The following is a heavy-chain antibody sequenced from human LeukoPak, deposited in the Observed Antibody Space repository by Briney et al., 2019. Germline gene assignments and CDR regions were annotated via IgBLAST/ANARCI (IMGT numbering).Heavy chain of an antibody. J-gene: IGHJ4*02. CDR2: ITGSTGNT. CDR1: GFTFSNYA. Sequence: GGSLRLSCVASGFTFSNYAMSWVRQAPGMGLEWVSAITGSTGNTYHADSVRGRFTISRDNSKSTLYLQMSNLRAEDTAIYSCAKSPLATCTGVKCYPLDYWGQGTLVTVSS. D-gene: IGHD2-8*02. V-gene: IGHV3-23*01. CDR3: AKSPLATCTGVKCYPLDY.